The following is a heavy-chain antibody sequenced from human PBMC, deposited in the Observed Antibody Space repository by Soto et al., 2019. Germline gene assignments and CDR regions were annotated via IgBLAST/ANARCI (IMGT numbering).Heavy chain of an antibody. J-gene: IGHJ6*02. CDR3: ARGHSSSWPYYYYYYGMDV. D-gene: IGHD6-13*01. CDR1: GGSISSYY. CDR2: IYYSGST. V-gene: IGHV4-59*01. Sequence: QVQLQESGPGLVKPSETLSLTCTVSGGSISSYYWSWIRQPPGKGLEWIGYIYYSGSTNYNPSLKSRVTLSVDTSKNQFSLKLSSVTAADTAVYYCARGHSSSWPYYYYYYGMDVWGQGTTVTVSS.